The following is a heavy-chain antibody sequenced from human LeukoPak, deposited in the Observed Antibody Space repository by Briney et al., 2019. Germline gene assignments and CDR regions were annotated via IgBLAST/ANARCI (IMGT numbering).Heavy chain of an antibody. D-gene: IGHD1-26*01. Sequence: GGSLRLSCVASGFTFINYWMSWVRQAPGKGPEWVANIKQDGSEKYYVDSVKGRFTISRDNAKNSLYLHMDSLRAEDTAFYYCARDKIVGATSLDYWGQGTLVTVSS. CDR2: IKQDGSEK. J-gene: IGHJ4*02. V-gene: IGHV3-7*01. CDR3: ARDKIVGATSLDY. CDR1: GFTFINYW.